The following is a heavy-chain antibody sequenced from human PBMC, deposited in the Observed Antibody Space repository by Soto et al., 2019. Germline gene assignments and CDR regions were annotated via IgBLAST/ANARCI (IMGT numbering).Heavy chain of an antibody. D-gene: IGHD3-3*01. CDR2: IYSGGST. CDR1: GFTVSSNY. CDR3: ATGSREYYDFWSGPTGGGMDV. V-gene: IGHV3-53*01. Sequence: PGGSLRLSCAASGFTVSSNYMSWVRQAPGKGLEWVSVIYSGGSTYYADSVKGRFTISRDNSKNTLYLQMNSLRAEDTAVYYCATGSREYYDFWSGPTGGGMDVWGQGTTVTVSS. J-gene: IGHJ6*02.